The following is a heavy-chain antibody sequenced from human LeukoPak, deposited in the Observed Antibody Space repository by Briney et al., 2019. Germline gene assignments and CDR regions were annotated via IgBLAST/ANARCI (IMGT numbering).Heavy chain of an antibody. D-gene: IGHD1-14*01. CDR2: ISWNSGSI. CDR3: AKETRGAFDI. Sequence: GRSLRLSCAASGFTFDDYAMHWVRQAPGKGLEWVSGISWNSGSIGYADSVKGRFTISRDNAKNSLYLQMNSLRAEDTALYYCAKETRGAFDIWGQGTVVTVSS. V-gene: IGHV3-9*01. J-gene: IGHJ3*02. CDR1: GFTFDDYA.